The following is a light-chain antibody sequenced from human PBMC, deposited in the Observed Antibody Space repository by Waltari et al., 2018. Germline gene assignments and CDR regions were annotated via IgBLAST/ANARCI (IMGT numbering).Light chain of an antibody. CDR1: SSDVGGYNY. V-gene: IGLV2-14*01. Sequence: QSALTQPASVSGSPGQSIAISCTGTSSDVGGYNYVSWYQQHPGKAPKLMISNVSNRPAGVSNRFSGSRAGNTASLTISGLQAEDEGYYYCASYRDTGTPWVFGGGTKVTVL. J-gene: IGLJ3*02. CDR3: ASYRDTGTPWV. CDR2: NVS.